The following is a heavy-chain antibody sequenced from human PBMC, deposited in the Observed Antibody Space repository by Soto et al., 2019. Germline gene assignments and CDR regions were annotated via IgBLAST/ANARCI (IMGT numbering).Heavy chain of an antibody. CDR1: GYTFTSYA. V-gene: IGHV1-3*01. Sequence: GASVKVSCKASGYTFTSYAMHWVRQAPGQRLEWMGWINAGNGNTKYSQKFQGRVTITRDTSASTAYMELSSLRSEDTAVYYCARASGDYFKFDYWGQGTLVTVSS. CDR3: ARASGDYFKFDY. J-gene: IGHJ4*02. CDR2: INAGNGNT. D-gene: IGHD4-17*01.